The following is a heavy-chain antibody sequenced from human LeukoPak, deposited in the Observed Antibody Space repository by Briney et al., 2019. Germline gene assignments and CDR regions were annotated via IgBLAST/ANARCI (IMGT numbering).Heavy chain of an antibody. J-gene: IGHJ4*02. CDR2: ISGSGGST. D-gene: IGHD5-24*01. CDR3: AKDGMATISYYFDY. CDR1: GFTFSSYA. V-gene: IGHV3-23*01. Sequence: GGSLRLSRAASGFTFSSYAMSWVRQAPGKGLEWVSAISGSGGSTYYADSVKGRFTISRDNSKNTLYLQMNSLRAEDTAVYYCAKDGMATISYYFDYWGQGTLVTVSS.